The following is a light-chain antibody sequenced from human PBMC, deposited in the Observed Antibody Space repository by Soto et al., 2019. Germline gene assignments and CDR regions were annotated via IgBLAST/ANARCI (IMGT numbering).Light chain of an antibody. V-gene: IGKV3-20*01. CDR2: GAS. Sequence: EIVXTXSPGXLXXXXGERATLSCRASQSVSSSYLAWYQQKPGQAPRLLIYGASSRATGIPDRFSGSGSGTDFTLTISRLEPEDFAVYYCQQYGSSPMYTFGQGTKLEIK. CDR3: QQYGSSPMYT. CDR1: QSVSSSY. J-gene: IGKJ2*01.